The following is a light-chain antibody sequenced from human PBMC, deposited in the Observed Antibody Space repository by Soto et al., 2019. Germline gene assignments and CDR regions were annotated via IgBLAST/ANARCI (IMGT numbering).Light chain of an antibody. CDR2: KAS. CDR3: QHYNSSPFT. CDR1: QSISSW. Sequence: DIQMTQSPSTLSASVGDRVTITCRASQSISSWLAWYQQKPGKAPKLLIYKASSLESGVPSRFSGRGSGTEFTLTISSLQPDDFTTYSCQHYNSSPFTFGPGTKVDIK. J-gene: IGKJ3*01. V-gene: IGKV1-5*03.